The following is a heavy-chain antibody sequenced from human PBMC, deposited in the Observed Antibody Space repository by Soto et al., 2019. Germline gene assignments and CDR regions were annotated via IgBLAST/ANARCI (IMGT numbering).Heavy chain of an antibody. V-gene: IGHV2-26*01. CDR1: GFSLSNARMG. J-gene: IGHJ4*02. Sequence: QVTLKESGPVLVKPTETLTLTCTVSGFSLSNARMGVTWIRQPPGKALEWLAHIFSNDEKSYSTSLKSRLTISKDTSKSQGVLTMANMDPVDTATSYCARHGRGGGARPLDYWGQGTLVTVSS. CDR2: IFSNDEK. CDR3: ARHGRGGGARPLDY. D-gene: IGHD1-26*01.